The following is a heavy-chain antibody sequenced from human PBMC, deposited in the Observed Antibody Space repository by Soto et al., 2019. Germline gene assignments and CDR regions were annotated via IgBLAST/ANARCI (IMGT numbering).Heavy chain of an antibody. CDR2: VTPSGDAT. V-gene: IGHV3-23*01. CDR1: GFTFASAS. J-gene: IGHJ5*02. CDR3: ARLTTS. Sequence: GGSLRLSCETSGFTFASASMSWVRQAPGKGLEWVSSVTPSGDATYSADSVKGRFTISRDNSKNTLYLQMNSLRVEDTAVYYCARLTTSWGQGTLVTVSS.